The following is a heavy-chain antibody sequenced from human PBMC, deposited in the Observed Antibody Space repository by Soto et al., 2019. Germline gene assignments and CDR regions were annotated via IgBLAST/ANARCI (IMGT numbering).Heavy chain of an antibody. J-gene: IGHJ4*02. D-gene: IGHD4-4*01. CDR2: IDYSGTA. Sequence: SETLSLTCIVSYGSISVSNVFWGWLRQRPGKGRVWIGNIDYSGTAYFNPSLGTRVTFPVDTSKNQFSLTLYSVTAADTAVYYCARTTGRHLDFWGQGILVTVSS. CDR3: ARTTGRHLDF. V-gene: IGHV4-39*01. CDR1: YGSISVSNVF.